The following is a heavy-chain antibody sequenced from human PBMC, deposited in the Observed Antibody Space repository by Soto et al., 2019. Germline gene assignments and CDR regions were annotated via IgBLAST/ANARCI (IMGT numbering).Heavy chain of an antibody. CDR2: INSDGTTI. CDR3: ARGTQTTVTTRLFDC. CDR1: GFTFRSRW. V-gene: IGHV3-74*01. Sequence: EVQLVESGGGLVQTGGSLRLSCAASGFTFRSRWMHWVRQAPGKGLVWVSRINSDGTTITYADSVKGRFTISRDNAKNTLYLQMNSLRAEDTAVYYCARGTQTTVTTRLFDCWGQGTLVTVSS. J-gene: IGHJ4*02. D-gene: IGHD4-17*01.